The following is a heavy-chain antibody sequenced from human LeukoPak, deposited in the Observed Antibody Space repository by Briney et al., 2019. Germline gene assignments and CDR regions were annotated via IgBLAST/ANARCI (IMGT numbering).Heavy chain of an antibody. V-gene: IGHV1-24*01. CDR2: FDPEDGET. D-gene: IGHD5-18*01. CDR1: GYTLTELS. Sequence: ASVKVSCKVSGYTLTELSIHWVRQAPGKGLEWMGGFDPEDGETIYAQKFQGRVTMTEDTSTDTAYMELSSLRSEDTAVYYCATDPPDTAMRGNYWDQGTLVTVSS. CDR3: ATDPPDTAMRGNY. J-gene: IGHJ4*02.